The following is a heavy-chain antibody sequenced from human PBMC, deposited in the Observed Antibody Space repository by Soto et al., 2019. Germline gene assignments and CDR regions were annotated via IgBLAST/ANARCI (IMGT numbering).Heavy chain of an antibody. CDR3: ARDQWRTGTYSYYYGMDV. J-gene: IGHJ6*02. CDR2: ISSSSSYI. D-gene: IGHD1-1*01. Sequence: EVQLVESGGGLVKPGGSLRLSCAASGFTFSSYSMNWVRQAPGKGLEWVSSISSSSSYIYYADSVKGRFTSSRDNVKNSWYLQMNSLGVEDTAVYYCARDQWRTGTYSYYYGMDVWGQGSTVTDSS. CDR1: GFTFSSYS. V-gene: IGHV3-21*01.